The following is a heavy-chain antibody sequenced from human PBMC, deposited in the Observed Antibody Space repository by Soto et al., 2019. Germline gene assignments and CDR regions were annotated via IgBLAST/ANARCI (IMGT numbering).Heavy chain of an antibody. V-gene: IGHV3-33*01. J-gene: IGHJ6*02. CDR3: ARDQIAAAGTRIYYYYGMDV. CDR1: GFTFSSYG. Sequence: QVQLVESGGGVVQPGRSLRLSCAASGFTFSSYGMHWVRQAPGKGLEWVAVIWYDGSNKYYADSVKGRFTISRDNSKNTRYLQINSLRAESTAVYYCARDQIAAAGTRIYYYYGMDVWGQGTTVTVSS. CDR2: IWYDGSNK. D-gene: IGHD6-13*01.